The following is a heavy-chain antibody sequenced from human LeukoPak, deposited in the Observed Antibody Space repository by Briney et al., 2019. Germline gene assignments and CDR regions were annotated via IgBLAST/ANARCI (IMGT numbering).Heavy chain of an antibody. V-gene: IGHV1-8*01. CDR3: AREYSNYEGYFDY. CDR1: GYTFTSYD. D-gene: IGHD4-11*01. J-gene: IGHJ4*02. Sequence: ASVKVSCKASGYTFTSYDINWVRQATGQGLEWMGWMNPNSGNTGYAQKFQGRVTMTRNTSISTAYMELSSLRSEDTAVYYCAREYSNYEGYFDYWGQGTLVTVSS. CDR2: MNPNSGNT.